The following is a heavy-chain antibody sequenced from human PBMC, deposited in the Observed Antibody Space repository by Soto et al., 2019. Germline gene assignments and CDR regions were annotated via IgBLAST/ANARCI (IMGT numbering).Heavy chain of an antibody. V-gene: IGHV3-23*01. CDR1: GFTFSSYA. Sequence: EGQLLQSGGGLVQPGGSLRLSCAASGFTFSSYAMNWVRQASGKGLEWVSASSGGGDSTFYAYSVKGRVTISRDNAKNTVYLQMNSLRAEDTGIFYCVKESQLTIFGVAIGSFDIWGQGTMVTVSS. J-gene: IGHJ3*02. CDR2: SSGGGDST. D-gene: IGHD3-3*01. CDR3: VKESQLTIFGVAIGSFDI.